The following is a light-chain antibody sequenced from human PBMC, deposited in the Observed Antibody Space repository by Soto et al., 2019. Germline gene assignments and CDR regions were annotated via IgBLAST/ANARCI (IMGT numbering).Light chain of an antibody. V-gene: IGKV3-20*01. Sequence: EIVLTQSPGTLSLSPGERATLSCRASQSVSSSYLAWYQQKPGQAPRLLIYGASSRATGIPDRFSGSVSGTGFTLTISRLEPEDFATYYCQQVNVYPSTFGGGTKVEIK. J-gene: IGKJ4*01. CDR3: QQVNVYPST. CDR2: GAS. CDR1: QSVSSSY.